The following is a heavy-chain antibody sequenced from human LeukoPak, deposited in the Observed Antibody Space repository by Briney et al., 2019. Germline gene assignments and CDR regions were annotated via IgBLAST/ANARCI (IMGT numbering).Heavy chain of an antibody. CDR1: GFTFSNYW. CDR2: IKSNGRTT. CDR3: AGDGRLDGYNGIVDN. J-gene: IGHJ4*02. D-gene: IGHD5-24*01. V-gene: IGHV3-74*01. Sequence: GGSLRLSCAASGFTFSNYWMHWVRQAPGKGLVWVSSIKSNGRTTSYADSVKGRFTISRDNAKNTLYLQMNSLRVEDTAVYYCAGDGRLDGYNGIVDNWGQGTLVTVSS.